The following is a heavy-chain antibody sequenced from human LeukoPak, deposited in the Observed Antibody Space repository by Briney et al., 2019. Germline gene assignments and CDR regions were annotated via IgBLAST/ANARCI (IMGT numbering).Heavy chain of an antibody. CDR3: ARWYKYSSSWSPVNWFDP. D-gene: IGHD6-6*01. V-gene: IGHV4-59*01. Sequence: PSETLSLTCTVSGGSISSYYWSWIRQPPGKGLDWIGYIYYSGSTNYNPSLKSRVTISVDTSKNQFSLKPSSVTAADTAVYYCARWYKYSSSWSPVNWFDPWGQGTLVTVSS. CDR2: IYYSGST. J-gene: IGHJ5*02. CDR1: GGSISSYY.